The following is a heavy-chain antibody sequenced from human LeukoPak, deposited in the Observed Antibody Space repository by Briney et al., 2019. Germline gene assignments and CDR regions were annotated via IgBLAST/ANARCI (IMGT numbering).Heavy chain of an antibody. D-gene: IGHD3-16*01. CDR1: GFTFSSYA. Sequence: GGSLRLSCAASGFTFSSYAMSWVRQAPGKGLEWVSGISGSGGSTKYADSVKGRFTISRDNSKNTLYMQMNSLRAEDTAVYHCAKDVSPAFGAEYFQQWGQGTLVTVSS. CDR3: AKDVSPAFGAEYFQQ. CDR2: ISGSGGST. V-gene: IGHV3-23*01. J-gene: IGHJ1*01.